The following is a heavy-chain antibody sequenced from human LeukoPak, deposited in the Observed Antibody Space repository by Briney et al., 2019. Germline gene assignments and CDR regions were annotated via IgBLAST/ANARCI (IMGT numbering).Heavy chain of an antibody. V-gene: IGHV1-46*01. CDR2: INPSGGGI. J-gene: IGHJ4*02. CDR1: GYTFTSYY. CDR3: AREASLGGNQYPY. D-gene: IGHD1-26*01. Sequence: ASVKVSCKASGYTFTSYYIHWVRQAPGQGLEWMGVINPSGGGISYAQTFQGRVSMTRDTSTSTVFMELSSLRSEDTAVYYCAREASLGGNQYPYWGQGTLVTVSS.